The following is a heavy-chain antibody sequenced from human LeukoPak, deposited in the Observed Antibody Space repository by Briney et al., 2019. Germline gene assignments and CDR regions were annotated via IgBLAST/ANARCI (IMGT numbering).Heavy chain of an antibody. CDR1: GFTVSSNY. V-gene: IGHV3-53*01. CDR3: ARSDFLYALDY. Sequence: GGSLRLSCAASGFTVSSNYMSWVRQAPGKGLEWVSVIYSGGSTYYADSVKGRFTISRDNSKNTLYLQMNSLRAEDTAVYYCARSDFLYALDYWGQGTLVTVSS. D-gene: IGHD2-8*01. J-gene: IGHJ4*02. CDR2: IYSGGST.